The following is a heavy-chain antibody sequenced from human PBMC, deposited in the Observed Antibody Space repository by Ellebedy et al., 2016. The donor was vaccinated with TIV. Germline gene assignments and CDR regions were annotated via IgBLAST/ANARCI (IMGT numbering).Heavy chain of an antibody. D-gene: IGHD2-21*01. CDR1: GFTFSDYY. Sequence: GESLKISXAASGFTFSDYYVTWIRQAPGKGLEWVSSISTRSTYTDYADSAKGRFTISRDDAKKSLYLQMNSLRVEDTAVCYCARYKTCGADCYYYGMDVWGQGTTVAVSS. V-gene: IGHV3-11*03. CDR2: ISTRSTYT. CDR3: ARYKTCGADCYYYGMDV. J-gene: IGHJ6*02.